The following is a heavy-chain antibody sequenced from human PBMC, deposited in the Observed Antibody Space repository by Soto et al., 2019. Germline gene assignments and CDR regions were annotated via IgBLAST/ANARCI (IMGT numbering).Heavy chain of an antibody. CDR1: GDSVSSNSAA. CDR2: TYYRSKWYN. J-gene: IGHJ3*02. CDR3: ARAPGGIDDFDI. V-gene: IGHV6-1*01. D-gene: IGHD3-16*01. Sequence: SQTLSLTCAVSGDSVSSNSAAWNVIRQSPLRGLEWLGRTYYRSKWYNDYAVSVKSRITINPDTSKNQFSLQLNSVTPEDTAVYYCARAPGGIDDFDIWGRGTMVTVSS.